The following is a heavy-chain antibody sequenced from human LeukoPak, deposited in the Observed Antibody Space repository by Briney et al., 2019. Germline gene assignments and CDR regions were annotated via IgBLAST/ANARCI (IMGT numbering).Heavy chain of an antibody. V-gene: IGHV4-59*12. CDR3: ARVVAGYNWFDP. CDR2: IYYSGST. J-gene: IGHJ5*02. CDR1: GGSISSYY. Sequence: SETLSLTCTVSGGSISSYYWSWIRQPPGKGLEWIGYIYYSGSTNYNPSLKSRVTISVDTSKNQFSLKLSSVTPEDTAVYYCARVVAGYNWFDPWGQGTLVTVSS. D-gene: IGHD6-19*01.